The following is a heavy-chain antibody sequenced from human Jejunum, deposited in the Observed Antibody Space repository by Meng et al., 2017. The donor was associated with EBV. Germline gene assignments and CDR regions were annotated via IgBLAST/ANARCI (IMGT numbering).Heavy chain of an antibody. V-gene: IGHV3-23*01. J-gene: IGHJ4*02. CDR2: VSGTGGST. D-gene: IGHD5-24*01. CDR1: GFTLSAYA. Sequence: QVLEAGGGLVQPGGSLRLSCVASGFTLSAYAMSWVRQAPGKGLEWVSHVSGTGGSTYYADSVKGRFTASRDNSKNMLFLQMNSLRADDTAIYYCVRDGYNYIPFDYWGQGTLVTVSS. CDR3: VRDGYNYIPFDY.